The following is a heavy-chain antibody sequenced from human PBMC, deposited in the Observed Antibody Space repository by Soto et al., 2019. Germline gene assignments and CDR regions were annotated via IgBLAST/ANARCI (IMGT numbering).Heavy chain of an antibody. CDR3: ARVGDAKAVHNWFDP. D-gene: IGHD2-15*01. V-gene: IGHV4-38-2*01. J-gene: IGHJ5*02. Sequence: ASETLSLTCAVSGYSISSGYYWGWIRQPPGKGLEWIGSIYHSGSTYYNPSLKSRVTISVDTSKNQFSLKLSSVTAADTAVYYFARVGDAKAVHNWFDPWGQGTLVTVSS. CDR1: GYSISSGYY. CDR2: IYHSGST.